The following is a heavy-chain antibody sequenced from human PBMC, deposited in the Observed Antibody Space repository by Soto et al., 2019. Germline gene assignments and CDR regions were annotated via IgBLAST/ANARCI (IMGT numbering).Heavy chain of an antibody. CDR3: ARDLGYYDSSGRRSAFDI. Sequence: GGSLRLSCAASGFTFSSYSMNWVRQAPGKGLEWVSSISGSSSYIYYADSVKGRFTISRDNAKNSLYLQMNSLRADDTAVYYCARDLGYYDSSGRRSAFDIWGQGTTVTVS. CDR2: ISGSSSYI. CDR1: GFTFSSYS. V-gene: IGHV3-21*01. D-gene: IGHD3-22*01. J-gene: IGHJ3*02.